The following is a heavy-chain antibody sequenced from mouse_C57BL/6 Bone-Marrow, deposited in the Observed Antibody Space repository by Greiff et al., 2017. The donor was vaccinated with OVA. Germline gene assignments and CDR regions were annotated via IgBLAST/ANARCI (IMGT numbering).Heavy chain of an antibody. Sequence: VMLVESGAELVRPGTSVKMSCKASGYTFTNYWIGWAKQRPGHGLEWIGDIYPGGGYTNYNEKFKGKATLTADKSSSTAYMQFSSLTSEDSAIYYCARGGYYGSSFFDYWGQGTTLTVSS. CDR3: ARGGYYGSSFFDY. V-gene: IGHV1-63*01. D-gene: IGHD1-1*01. J-gene: IGHJ2*01. CDR1: GYTFTNYW. CDR2: IYPGGGYT.